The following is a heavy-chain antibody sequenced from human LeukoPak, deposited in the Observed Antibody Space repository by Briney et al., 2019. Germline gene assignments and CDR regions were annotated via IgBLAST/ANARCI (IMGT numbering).Heavy chain of an antibody. CDR1: GGSISSGDYY. Sequence: PSETLSLTCTVSGGSISSGDYYWSWIRQPPGKGLEWIGYIYYSGSTYYNPSLKSRVTISVDTSKNQFSLKLSSVTAADTAVYYCARVGREYYDILTGYHFDYWGQGTLVTVSS. J-gene: IGHJ4*02. V-gene: IGHV4-30-4*01. D-gene: IGHD3-9*01. CDR3: ARVGREYYDILTGYHFDY. CDR2: IYYSGST.